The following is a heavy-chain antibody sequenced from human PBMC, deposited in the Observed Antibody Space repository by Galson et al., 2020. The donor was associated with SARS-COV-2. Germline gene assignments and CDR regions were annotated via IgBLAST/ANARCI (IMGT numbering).Heavy chain of an antibody. V-gene: IGHV3-21*01. Sequence: PGGSLRLSCAASGFTFSSYSMNWVRQAPGKGLEWVSSISSSSRYIYYADSVKGRFTISRDNAKNSLYLQMNSLRAEDTAVYYCARPETYYYDSSGSWAFDIWGQGTMVTVSS. D-gene: IGHD3-22*01. CDR1: GFTFSSYS. CDR3: ARPETYYYDSSGSWAFDI. J-gene: IGHJ3*02. CDR2: ISSSSRYI.